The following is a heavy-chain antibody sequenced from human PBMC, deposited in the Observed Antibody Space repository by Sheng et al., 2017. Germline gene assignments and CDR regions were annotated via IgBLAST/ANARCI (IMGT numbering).Heavy chain of an antibody. Sequence: QVQLVQSGAEVKKPGSSVKVSCKASGGTFSSYAISWVRQAPGQGLEWMGGIIPILGIANYAQKFQGRVTITADKSTSTAYMELSSLRSEDTAVYYCARDFPSTDFWSGYRAYYYYYYMDVWGKGTTVTVSS. V-gene: IGHV1-69*04. D-gene: IGHD3-3*01. CDR3: ARDFPSTDFWSGYRAYYYYYYMDV. CDR1: GGTFSSYA. J-gene: IGHJ6*03. CDR2: IIPILGIA.